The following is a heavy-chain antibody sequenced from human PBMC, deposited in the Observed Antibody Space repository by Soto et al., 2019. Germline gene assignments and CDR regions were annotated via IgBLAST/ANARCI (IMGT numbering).Heavy chain of an antibody. CDR3: ASSCSSTSCHNWFDP. CDR1: GYTFTSYY. V-gene: IGHV1-46*01. D-gene: IGHD2-2*01. J-gene: IGHJ5*02. Sequence: ASVKGSCKASGYTFTSYYMHWVLQAPGQGLEWMGIINPSGGSTSYAQKFQGRVTMTRDTSTSTVYMELSSLRSEDTAVYYCASSCSSTSCHNWFDPWGQGTLVTVSS. CDR2: INPSGGST.